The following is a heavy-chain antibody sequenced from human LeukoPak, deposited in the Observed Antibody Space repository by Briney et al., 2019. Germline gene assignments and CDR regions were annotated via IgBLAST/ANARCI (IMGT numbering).Heavy chain of an antibody. CDR1: GGSISSGDYY. J-gene: IGHJ5*02. Sequence: SQTLSLTCTVSGGSISSGDYYWGWIRQPPGKGLEWIGYIYYSGRTYYNPSLKSRVTLSVDTSKNQFSLKLSSVTAADTAVYYCARGRYYYDSSGYYPNWFDPWGQGTLVTVSS. CDR3: ARGRYYYDSSGYYPNWFDP. D-gene: IGHD3-22*01. V-gene: IGHV4-30-4*01. CDR2: IYYSGRT.